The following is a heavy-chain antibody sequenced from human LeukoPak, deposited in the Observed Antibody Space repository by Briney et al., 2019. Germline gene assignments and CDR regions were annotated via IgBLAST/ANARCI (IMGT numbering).Heavy chain of an antibody. CDR2: ISGSGGST. V-gene: IGHV3-23*01. Sequence: GGSLRLSCAASEFTFSSYAMSWVRQAPGKGLEWVSAISGSGGSTYYADSVKGRFTISRDNSKNTLYLQMNSLRAEDTAVYYCAKGTVMIVVVIIFDYWGQGTLVTVSS. CDR1: EFTFSSYA. CDR3: AKGTVMIVVVIIFDY. D-gene: IGHD3-22*01. J-gene: IGHJ4*02.